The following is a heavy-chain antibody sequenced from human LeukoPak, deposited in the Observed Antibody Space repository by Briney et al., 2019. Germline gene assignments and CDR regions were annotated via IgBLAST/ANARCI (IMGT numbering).Heavy chain of an antibody. CDR3: ARAEVGATWYFDY. D-gene: IGHD1-26*01. V-gene: IGHV4-31*03. CDR2: IYYSGST. CDR1: GGSISSGGYY. Sequence: SETLSLTCTVSGGSISSGGYYWSWIRQHPGKGLEWIGYIYYSGSTYYNPSLKSRVTVSVDTSKNQFSLKLSSVTAADTAVYYCARAEVGATWYFDYWGQGTLVTVSS. J-gene: IGHJ4*02.